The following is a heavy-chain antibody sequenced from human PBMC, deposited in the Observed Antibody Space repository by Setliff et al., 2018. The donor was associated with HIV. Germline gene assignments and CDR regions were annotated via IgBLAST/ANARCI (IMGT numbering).Heavy chain of an antibody. V-gene: IGHV4-4*02. Sequence: PSETLSLTCAVSGVSISSSNWWSWVRQPPGKGLEWIGELYHSGSTNYNLSLESRVTISVDRSKNQLSLKLSSVTAADTAVYYCAVGIIAATGTFFDYWGQGTLVTVSS. CDR2: LYHSGST. CDR1: GVSISSSNW. CDR3: AVGIIAATGTFFDY. D-gene: IGHD6-13*01. J-gene: IGHJ4*02.